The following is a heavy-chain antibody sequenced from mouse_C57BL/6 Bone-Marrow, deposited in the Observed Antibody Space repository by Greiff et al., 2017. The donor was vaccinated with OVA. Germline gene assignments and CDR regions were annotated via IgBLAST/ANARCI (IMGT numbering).Heavy chain of an antibody. CDR3: TTSVITTVVATNYFDY. CDR2: IDPENGDT. D-gene: IGHD1-1*01. CDR1: GFNIKDDY. Sequence: EVQLQESGAELVRPGASVKLSCTASGFNIKDDYMHWVKQRPEPGLEWIGWIDPENGDTEYASKFQGKATITADTSSNTAYLQLSSLTSEDTAVYYCTTSVITTVVATNYFDYWGQGTTLTVSS. V-gene: IGHV14-4*01. J-gene: IGHJ2*01.